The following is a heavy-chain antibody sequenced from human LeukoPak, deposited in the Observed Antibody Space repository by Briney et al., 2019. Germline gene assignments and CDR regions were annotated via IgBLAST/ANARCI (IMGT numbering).Heavy chain of an antibody. Sequence: PGGSLRLSCAASGFTFNSYWMNWVRQAPGKGLEYVANIKQDGGQKYYVDSVKGRFTISRDNAKNSLYLQMNSLRADDTAVYYCARDRRVGGWGGAFDIWGQGTKVTVSS. CDR3: ARDRRVGGWGGAFDI. D-gene: IGHD2-21*01. CDR1: GFTFNSYW. CDR2: IKQDGGQK. V-gene: IGHV3-7*01. J-gene: IGHJ3*02.